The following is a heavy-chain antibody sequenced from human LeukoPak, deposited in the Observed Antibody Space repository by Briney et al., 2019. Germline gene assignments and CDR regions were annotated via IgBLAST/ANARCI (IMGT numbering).Heavy chain of an antibody. D-gene: IGHD5-18*01. V-gene: IGHV3-23*01. CDR2: ITGSTRTT. CDR1: GFIFNAYG. J-gene: IGHJ4*02. CDR3: AKEPYRYSYGYGYFDY. Sequence: GGSLRLSCAASGFIFNAYGMSWVRQAPGKGLEWVSAITGSTRTTYYADSVKGRFTISRDNSRNTLYLQMNSLRAEDTAVYYCAKEPYRYSYGYGYFDYWGQGTLVTVSS.